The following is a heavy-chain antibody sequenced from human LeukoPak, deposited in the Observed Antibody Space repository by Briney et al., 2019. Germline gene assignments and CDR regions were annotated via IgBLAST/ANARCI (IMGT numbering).Heavy chain of an antibody. J-gene: IGHJ4*02. Sequence: ASVKVSCKVSGYTLTELPMHWVRQAPGKGLEWMGGFDPEDGETIYAQKFQGRVTMTEDTSTDTAYMELSSLRSEDTAVYYCATVRGYYDSFSPVALDYWGQGTLVTVSS. CDR2: FDPEDGET. D-gene: IGHD3-22*01. CDR1: GYTLTELP. CDR3: ATVRGYYDSFSPVALDY. V-gene: IGHV1-24*01.